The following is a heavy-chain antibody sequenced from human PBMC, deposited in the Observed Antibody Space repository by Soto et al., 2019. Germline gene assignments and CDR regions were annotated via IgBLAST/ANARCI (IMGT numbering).Heavy chain of an antibody. Sequence: EVQLVESGGGLVKPGGSLRLSCAASGFTFSSYSMNWVRQAPGKGLEWVSSTSSSSSYIYYADSVKGRFTISRDNAKNSLYLQMNSLRAEDTAVYYCATEGITGTTLRFDPWGQGTLVTVSS. CDR1: GFTFSSYS. J-gene: IGHJ5*02. V-gene: IGHV3-21*01. CDR2: TSSSSSYI. D-gene: IGHD1-7*01. CDR3: ATEGITGTTLRFDP.